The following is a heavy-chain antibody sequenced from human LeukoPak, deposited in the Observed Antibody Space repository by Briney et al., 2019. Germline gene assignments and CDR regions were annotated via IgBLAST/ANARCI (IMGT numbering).Heavy chain of an antibody. CDR3: ARAVYSSSWYDKSNWFDP. J-gene: IGHJ5*02. V-gene: IGHV4-34*01. D-gene: IGHD6-13*01. Sequence: PSETLSLTCAVYGGSFSGYYWSWIRQPPGKGLEWIGEINHSGSTNYNPSLKSRVTISVDTSKNQFSLKLSSVTAADTAVYYCARAVYSSSWYDKSNWFDPWGQGTLVTVSS. CDR1: GGSFSGYY. CDR2: INHSGST.